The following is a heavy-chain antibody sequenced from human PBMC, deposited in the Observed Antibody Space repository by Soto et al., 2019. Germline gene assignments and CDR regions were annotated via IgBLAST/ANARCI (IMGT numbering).Heavy chain of an antibody. CDR1: GGSFSGYY. CDR3: ARGGTPFYYFDY. V-gene: IGHV4-34*01. CDR2: INHSGST. J-gene: IGHJ4*02. Sequence: QVQLQQWGAGLLKPSETLSLTCAVYGGSFSGYYWSWIRQPPGKGLEWIGEINHSGSTNYNPSLTSRXNKXVXTSKTQFSLKLSSVTAADTAVYYCARGGTPFYYFDYWGQGTLVTVSS.